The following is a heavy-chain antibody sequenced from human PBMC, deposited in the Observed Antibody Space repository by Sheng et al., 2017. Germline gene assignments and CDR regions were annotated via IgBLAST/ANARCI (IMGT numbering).Heavy chain of an antibody. D-gene: IGHD2-2*01. CDR3: VRGVVPAASSRIWFDP. CDR2: IYSSGST. Sequence: EVQLVESGGGLIQPGGSLRLSCAASGLTVSSNYINWVRQAPGKGLEWVSIIYSSGSTFYADSVKGRFTVSRDNSKNTLYLQMNSLRAEDTAVYYCVRGVVPAASSRIWFDPWGQGT. J-gene: IGHJ5*02. CDR1: GLTVSSNY. V-gene: IGHV3-53*01.